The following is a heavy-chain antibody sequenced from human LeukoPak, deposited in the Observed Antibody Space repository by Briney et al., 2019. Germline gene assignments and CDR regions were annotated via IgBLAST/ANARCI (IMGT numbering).Heavy chain of an antibody. CDR3: ARGQKLAS. V-gene: IGHV3-53*01. D-gene: IGHD6-13*01. CDR1: GLTVNSNY. CDR2: IYSGGTT. Sequence: GGSLRLSCAASGLTVNSNYMNWVRRAPGKGLQWVSVIYSGGTTYYADSVKGRFTISRDNAENSLYLQMNSLRADDTAVYYCARGQKLASWGQGTLVTVSS. J-gene: IGHJ5*02.